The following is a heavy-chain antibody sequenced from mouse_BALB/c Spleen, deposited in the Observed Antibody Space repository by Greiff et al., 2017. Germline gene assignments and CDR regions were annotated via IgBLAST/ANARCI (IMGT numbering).Heavy chain of an antibody. Sequence: DVKLQESGPGLVKPSQSLSLTCSVTGYSITSGYYWNWIRQFPGNKLEWMGYISYDGSNNYNPSLKNRISITRDTSKNQFFLKLNSVTTEDTATYYCARVYRYDGFAYWGQGTLVTVSA. J-gene: IGHJ3*01. D-gene: IGHD2-14*01. CDR3: ARVYRYDGFAY. V-gene: IGHV3-6*02. CDR1: GYSITSGYY. CDR2: ISYDGSN.